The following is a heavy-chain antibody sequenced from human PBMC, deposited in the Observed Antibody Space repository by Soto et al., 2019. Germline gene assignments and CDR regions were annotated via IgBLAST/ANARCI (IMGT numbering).Heavy chain of an antibody. V-gene: IGHV3-74*01. D-gene: IGHD3-10*01. Sequence: LRLSCAASGFTFSSYWMHWVRQAPGKGLVWVSRINPDGSATNYADYVKGRFTISRDNAKKTLYLQMNSRRAEDTAVFYCGRGGSDSPMAPGYWGQGTLVTVSS. CDR2: INPDGSAT. CDR1: GFTFSSYW. CDR3: GRGGSDSPMAPGY. J-gene: IGHJ4*02.